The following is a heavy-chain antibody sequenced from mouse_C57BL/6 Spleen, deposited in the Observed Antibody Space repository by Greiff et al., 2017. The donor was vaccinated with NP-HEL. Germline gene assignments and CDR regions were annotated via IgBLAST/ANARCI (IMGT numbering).Heavy chain of an antibody. V-gene: IGHV1-82*01. CDR1: GYAFSSSW. D-gene: IGHD1-1*01. CDR2: IYPGDGDT. CDR3: ARYGTVVADY. Sequence: VQLQQSGPELVKPGASVKISCKASGYAFSSSWMNWVKQRPGKGLEWIGRIYPGDGDTNYNGKFKGKATLTADKSSSTAYIQLSSLTSEDSAVYFCARYGTVVADYWGQGTTLTVSS. J-gene: IGHJ2*01.